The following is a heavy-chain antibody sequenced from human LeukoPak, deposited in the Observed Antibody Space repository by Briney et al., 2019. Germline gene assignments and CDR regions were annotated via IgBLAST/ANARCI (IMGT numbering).Heavy chain of an antibody. V-gene: IGHV3-21*01. J-gene: IGHJ4*02. D-gene: IGHD6-13*01. CDR2: ISSSSSYI. CDR1: GFTFSSYA. Sequence: GGSLRLSCAASGFTFSSYAMNWVRQAPGKGLEWVSSISSSSSYIYYADSVKGRFTISRDNAKNSLYLQMNSLRAEDTAVYYCARVEAAGTGVFDYWGQGTLVTVSS. CDR3: ARVEAAGTGVFDY.